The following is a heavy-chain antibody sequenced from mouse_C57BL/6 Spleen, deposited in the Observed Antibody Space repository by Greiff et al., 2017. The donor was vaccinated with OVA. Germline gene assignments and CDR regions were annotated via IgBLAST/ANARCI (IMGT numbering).Heavy chain of an antibody. V-gene: IGHV5-17*01. CDR1: GFTFSDYG. Sequence: EVNVVESGGGLVKPGGSLKLSCAASGFTFSDYGMHWVRQAPEKGLEWVAYISSGSSTIYYADTVKGRFTISRDNAKNTLFLQMTSLRSEDTAMYYCARKNTDYFDYWGQGTTLTVSS. J-gene: IGHJ2*01. D-gene: IGHD5-1-1*01. CDR3: ARKNTDYFDY. CDR2: ISSGSSTI.